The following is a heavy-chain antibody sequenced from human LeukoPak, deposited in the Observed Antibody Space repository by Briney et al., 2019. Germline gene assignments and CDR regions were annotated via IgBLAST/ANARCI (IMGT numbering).Heavy chain of an antibody. V-gene: IGHV1-8*03. CDR3: ARGPNYSNFGSAYYYMDV. CDR1: GSMFTNYE. D-gene: IGHD4-11*01. J-gene: IGHJ6*03. CDR2: MNPQSGNT. Sequence: ASVKVSCKASGSMFTNYEINWVRQATGQGLEWMGWMNPQSGNTGHAQKFRGRVTITRDTSITTAYMELSSLRSEDTDVYYCARGPNYSNFGSAYYYMDVWGKGTTVIVSS.